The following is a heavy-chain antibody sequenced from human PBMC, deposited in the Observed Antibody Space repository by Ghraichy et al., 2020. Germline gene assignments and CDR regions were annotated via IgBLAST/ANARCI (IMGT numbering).Heavy chain of an antibody. Sequence: SQTLSLTCAISGDSVSSNSAGWSWIRQSPSGGLEWLGRTYHRAKFYYDYAVSVKSRITISVDTPRNQFSLQLNSVTPEDTAVYYCARDYIVGSSSHTFDYWGQGTLVAVSS. CDR3: ARDYIVGSSSHTFDY. V-gene: IGHV6-1*01. CDR2: TYHRAKFYY. J-gene: IGHJ4*02. CDR1: GDSVSSNSAG. D-gene: IGHD1-26*01.